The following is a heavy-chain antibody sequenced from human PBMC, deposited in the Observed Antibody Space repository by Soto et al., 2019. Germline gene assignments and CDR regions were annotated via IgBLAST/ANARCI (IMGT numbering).Heavy chain of an antibody. D-gene: IGHD3-22*01. J-gene: IGHJ4*02. Sequence: GGSLRLSCAASGFTFSSYAMSWVRQAPGKGLEWVSGITGSGGSTFYADSVKGRSTISRDNSKNTLYLQMNSLRAEDTAIYYCAKFPYYYDSSGYFDYWGQGTLVTVSS. CDR2: ITGSGGST. V-gene: IGHV3-23*01. CDR1: GFTFSSYA. CDR3: AKFPYYYDSSGYFDY.